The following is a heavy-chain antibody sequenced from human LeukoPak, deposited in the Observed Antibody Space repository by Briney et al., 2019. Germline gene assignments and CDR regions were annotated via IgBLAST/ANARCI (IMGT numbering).Heavy chain of an antibody. CDR1: GYTVTRYA. Sequence: ASVKVSCKASGYTVTRYAMHWVRQAPGQRLEWMGWINAGNGNTKYSQKFQGRVTITRDTSASTAYMELSSLRSEDTAVYYCARILVASRHPNYYGSGSYYYWGQGTLVTVSS. D-gene: IGHD3-10*01. CDR2: INAGNGNT. V-gene: IGHV1-3*01. CDR3: ARILVASRHPNYYGSGSYYY. J-gene: IGHJ4*02.